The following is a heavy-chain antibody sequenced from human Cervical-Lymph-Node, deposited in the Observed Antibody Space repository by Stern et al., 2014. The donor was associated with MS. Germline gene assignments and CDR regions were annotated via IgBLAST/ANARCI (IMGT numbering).Heavy chain of an antibody. CDR1: GYSFSSYA. V-gene: IGHV7-4-1*02. CDR3: ARGISMIVVDMGY. D-gene: IGHD3-22*01. Sequence: QVQLLQPGSELKKPGASVKVSCKASGYSFSSYAMNWVRQAPGQGLEWMGWINTHTGNATYAQGFTGRFVFSLDTSVSTAYMQISSLKAEDTAVYYCARGISMIVVDMGYWGQGTLVTVSS. J-gene: IGHJ4*02. CDR2: INTHTGNA.